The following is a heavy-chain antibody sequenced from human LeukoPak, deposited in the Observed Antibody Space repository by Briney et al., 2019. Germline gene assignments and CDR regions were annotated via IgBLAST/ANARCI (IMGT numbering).Heavy chain of an antibody. J-gene: IGHJ4*02. D-gene: IGHD3-10*01. CDR1: GFTFSGYG. CDR3: AREPGSGASEGTCDY. V-gene: IGHV3-30*02. Sequence: GGSLRLSCAASGFTFSGYGMHWVRQAPGKALEWVAFIGSDGRYKYYRDSVKGRFAGSRDNSKNTLFLQLSSLRAEDTAVYYCAREPGSGASEGTCDYWGQGTEVTVSS. CDR2: IGSDGRYK.